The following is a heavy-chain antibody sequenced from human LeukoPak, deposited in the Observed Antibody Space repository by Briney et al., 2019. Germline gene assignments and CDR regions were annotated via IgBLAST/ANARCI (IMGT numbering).Heavy chain of an antibody. CDR3: ARILLWFGDESVGLNFAGGFDI. CDR2: ISWNGGST. Sequence: PGGSLRLSCAASGFTFDDYGMSWVRQAPGKGLEWVSGISWNGGSTGYADSVKGRFTISRDNAKNSLYLQMNSLRAEDTALYYCARILLWFGDESVGLNFAGGFDIWGQGTMVTVSS. CDR1: GFTFDDYG. D-gene: IGHD3-10*01. V-gene: IGHV3-20*04. J-gene: IGHJ3*02.